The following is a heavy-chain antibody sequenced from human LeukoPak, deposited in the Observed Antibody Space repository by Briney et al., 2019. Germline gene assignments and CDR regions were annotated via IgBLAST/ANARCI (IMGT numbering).Heavy chain of an antibody. CDR2: ISWNSGSI. J-gene: IGHJ3*02. V-gene: IGHV3-9*01. CDR1: GFTFDDYA. D-gene: IGHD5-24*01. Sequence: GRSLRLSCAASGFTFDDYAMHWVRQAPGKGLEWVSDISWNSGSIGYADSVKGRFTISRDNAKNSLYLQMNSLRAEDTALYYCAKDISRDGYNYAFDIWGQGTMVTVSS. CDR3: AKDISRDGYNYAFDI.